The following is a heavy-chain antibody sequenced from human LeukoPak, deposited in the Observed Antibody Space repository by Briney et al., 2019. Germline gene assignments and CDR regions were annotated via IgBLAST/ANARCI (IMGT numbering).Heavy chain of an antibody. CDR3: TPDPHKFWSGPFSY. V-gene: IGHV3-15*01. J-gene: IGHJ4*02. Sequence: PGGSLRLSCAAPGFTFSNAWMSWVRQAPGKGLEWVGRIKSKTDGGTTDYAAPVKGRFTISRDDSKNTLYLQMNSLKTEDTAVYYCTPDPHKFWSGPFSYWGQGTLVTVSS. CDR2: IKSKTDGGTT. CDR1: GFTFSNAW. D-gene: IGHD3-3*01.